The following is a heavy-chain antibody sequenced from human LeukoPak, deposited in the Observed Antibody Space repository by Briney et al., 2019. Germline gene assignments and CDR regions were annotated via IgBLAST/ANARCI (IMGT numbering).Heavy chain of an antibody. CDR3: ARARGEYSSSLDYYYYGMDV. D-gene: IGHD6-13*01. V-gene: IGHV1-18*01. Sequence: ASVKVSCKASGYTFTSYGISWVRQAPGQGLEWMGWISAYNGNTNYAQKLQGRVTMTTDTSTSTAYMELRSLRSDDTAVYYRARARGEYSSSLDYYYYGMDVWGQGTTVTVSS. CDR2: ISAYNGNT. J-gene: IGHJ6*02. CDR1: GYTFTSYG.